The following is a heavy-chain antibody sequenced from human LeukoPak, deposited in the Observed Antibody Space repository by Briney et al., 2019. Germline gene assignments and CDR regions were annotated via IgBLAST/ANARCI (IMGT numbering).Heavy chain of an antibody. J-gene: IGHJ4*02. Sequence: PGGSLRLSCAASGFIFSHYTLNWVRQAPGKGLEWISSISSRTTYIYYADSVKGRFTISRDNDQSSVFLQMNSLRVEDTAVYSCARLRGVVRGGVISGQEDYWGQGTLVTVSS. CDR2: ISSRTTYI. V-gene: IGHV3-21*06. CDR1: GFIFSHYT. CDR3: ARLRGVVRGGVISGQEDY. D-gene: IGHD3-10*01.